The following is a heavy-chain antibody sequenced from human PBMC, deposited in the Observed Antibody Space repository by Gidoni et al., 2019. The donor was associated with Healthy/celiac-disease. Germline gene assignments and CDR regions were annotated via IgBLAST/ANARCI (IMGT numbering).Heavy chain of an antibody. V-gene: IGHV3-9*01. CDR2: ISWNSGSI. J-gene: IGHJ6*02. Sequence: EVQLVESGGGLVQPGRSLRLSCAASGFTFDDYAMHWVRQAPGKGLEWVSGISWNSGSIGYADSVKGRFTISRDNAKNSLYLQMNSLRAEDTALYYCATFIYCSGGSCYGMDVWGQGTTVTVSS. D-gene: IGHD2-15*01. CDR1: GFTFDDYA. CDR3: ATFIYCSGGSCYGMDV.